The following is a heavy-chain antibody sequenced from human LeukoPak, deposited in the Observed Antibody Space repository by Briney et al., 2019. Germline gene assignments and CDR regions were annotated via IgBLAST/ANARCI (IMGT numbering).Heavy chain of an antibody. Sequence: SETLSLTCTVSGGSISSYYWSWIRQPPGKGLEWIGYIYYSGSTNYNPSLKSRVTISVDTSKNQFSLKLSSVTAADTAVYYCVRDTSYYDILTGFHKPGYFDYWGQGTLVTVSS. CDR1: GGSISSYY. J-gene: IGHJ4*02. D-gene: IGHD3-9*01. CDR3: VRDTSYYDILTGFHKPGYFDY. V-gene: IGHV4-59*01. CDR2: IYYSGST.